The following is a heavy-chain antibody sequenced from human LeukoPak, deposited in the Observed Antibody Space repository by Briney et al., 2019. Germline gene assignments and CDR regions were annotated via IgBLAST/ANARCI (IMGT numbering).Heavy chain of an antibody. V-gene: IGHV3-49*04. D-gene: IGHD3-10*01. CDR1: GFTFGDYA. CDR2: IRSKAYGGTT. CDR3: TSGNLWFGELSKGFDY. J-gene: IGHJ4*02. Sequence: GGSLRLSCTASGFTFGDYAMSWVRQAPGKGLEWVGFIRSKAYGGTTEYAASVKGRFTISRDDSKSIAYLQMNSLKTEDTAVYYCTSGNLWFGELSKGFDYWGQGTLVTVSS.